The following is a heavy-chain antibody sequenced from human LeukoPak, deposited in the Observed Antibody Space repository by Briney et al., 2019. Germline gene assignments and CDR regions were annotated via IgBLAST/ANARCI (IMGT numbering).Heavy chain of an antibody. V-gene: IGHV3-23*01. CDR1: GFTFKNYA. J-gene: IGHJ4*02. D-gene: IGHD4-17*01. CDR2: ISGPGSTT. CDR3: ARGGPDYGVYAGY. Sequence: GGSLRLSCAASGFTFKNYAMSWVRQAPGKGLVWVSTISGPGSTTYYADSVEGRFTISRDNSKNTLYLQMNSLRAEDTAVYYCARGGPDYGVYAGYWGQGTLVTVSS.